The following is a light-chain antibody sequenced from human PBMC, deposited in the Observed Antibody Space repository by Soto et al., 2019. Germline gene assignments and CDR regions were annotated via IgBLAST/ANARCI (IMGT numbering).Light chain of an antibody. J-gene: IGKJ5*01. CDR2: GAS. CDR3: QQRNIWPPVT. CDR1: QDITHF. V-gene: IGKV1-27*01. Sequence: IHLTQSPSSLSASVGDRVTFTCRASQDITHFLAWYQQRPGGVPRLLIYGASTLQSGVPSRFSGSGFGTDFTLTITSLQPEDSAVYYCQQRNIWPPVTFGQGTRLEIK.